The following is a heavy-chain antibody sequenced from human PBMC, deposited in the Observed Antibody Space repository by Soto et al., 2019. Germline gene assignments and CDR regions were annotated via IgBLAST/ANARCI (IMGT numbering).Heavy chain of an antibody. J-gene: IGHJ4*02. D-gene: IGHD3-22*01. Sequence: QVQLVQSGAEVKKPGASVKVSCKASGYTFTSYGISWVRQAPGQGLEWMGWINAYNGNTNYAEKLQGRVTMTTDTSTSTAYMELRSLRSDDTAVYYCARDLVAYYYDSSGYYWGQGTLVNVSS. CDR3: ARDLVAYYYDSSGYY. V-gene: IGHV1-18*01. CDR2: INAYNGNT. CDR1: GYTFTSYG.